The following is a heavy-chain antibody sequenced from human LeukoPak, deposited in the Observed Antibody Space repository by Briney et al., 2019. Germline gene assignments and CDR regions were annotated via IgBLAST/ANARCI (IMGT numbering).Heavy chain of an antibody. CDR3: ARDFSSWYERPHTGFDY. J-gene: IGHJ4*02. V-gene: IGHV1-69*05. D-gene: IGHD6-13*01. CDR2: IIPIFGTA. Sequence: GASVKVSCKASGGTFSSYAINWVRQAPGQGLEWMGGIIPIFGTANYAQKFQGRVTITTDESTSTAYMELSSLRSEDTAVYYCARDFSSWYERPHTGFDYWGQGTLVTVSS. CDR1: GGTFSSYA.